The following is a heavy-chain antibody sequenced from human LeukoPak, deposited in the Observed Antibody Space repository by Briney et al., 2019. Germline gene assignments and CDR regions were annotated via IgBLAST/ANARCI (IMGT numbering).Heavy chain of an antibody. Sequence: GGSLRLSCTASGFTFSSYSLNWVRQAPGKGLEWVSSVSTGSNYIYYADSVKGRFTISRDNSKNTLYLQMNSLRAEDTAVYYCARVTNYYDFWSGSRKQNYYYMDVWGKGTTVTVSS. CDR2: VSTGSNYI. CDR1: GFTFSSYS. J-gene: IGHJ6*03. V-gene: IGHV3-21*04. D-gene: IGHD3-3*01. CDR3: ARVTNYYDFWSGSRKQNYYYMDV.